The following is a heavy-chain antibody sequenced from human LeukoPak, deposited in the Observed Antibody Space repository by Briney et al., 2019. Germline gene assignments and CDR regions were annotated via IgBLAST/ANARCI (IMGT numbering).Heavy chain of an antibody. D-gene: IGHD3-10*01. CDR3: AREASYYGSGRLYGMDV. V-gene: IGHV1-18*01. Sequence: ASVKVSCKASGYTFTSYGISWVRQAPGQGLEWMGWISAYNGNTNYAQKFQGRVTMTEDTSTDTAYMELSSLRSEDTAVYYCAREASYYGSGRLYGMDVWGQGTTVTVSS. J-gene: IGHJ6*02. CDR1: GYTFTSYG. CDR2: ISAYNGNT.